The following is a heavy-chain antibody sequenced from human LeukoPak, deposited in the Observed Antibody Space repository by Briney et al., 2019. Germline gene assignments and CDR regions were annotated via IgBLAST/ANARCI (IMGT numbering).Heavy chain of an antibody. Sequence: GGSLRLSCAASGFTFSSYAMHWVRQAPGKGLGWVAVISYDGSNKYYADSVKGRFTISRDNSKNTLYLQMNSLRAEDTAVYYCARDGGEYYFDYWGQGTLVTVSS. V-gene: IGHV3-30-3*01. D-gene: IGHD3-10*01. CDR2: ISYDGSNK. CDR3: ARDGGEYYFDY. J-gene: IGHJ4*02. CDR1: GFTFSSYA.